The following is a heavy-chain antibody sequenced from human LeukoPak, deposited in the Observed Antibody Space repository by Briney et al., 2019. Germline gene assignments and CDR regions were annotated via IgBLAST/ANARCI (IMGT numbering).Heavy chain of an antibody. CDR1: GGSISSSSYY. CDR3: ARDVWFGDSERLWMMGDWFDP. J-gene: IGHJ5*02. V-gene: IGHV4-39*07. D-gene: IGHD3-10*01. CDR2: IYYSGST. Sequence: SETLSLTCTVSGGSISSSSYYWGWIRQPPGKGLEWIGSIYYSGSTYYNPSLKSRVTISVDTSKNQFSLKLSSVTAADTAVYYCARDVWFGDSERLWMMGDWFDPWGQGTLVTVSS.